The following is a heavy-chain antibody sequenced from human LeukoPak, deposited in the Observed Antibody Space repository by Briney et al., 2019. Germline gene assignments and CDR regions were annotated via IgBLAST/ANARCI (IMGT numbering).Heavy chain of an antibody. D-gene: IGHD3-22*01. CDR2: ISAYNGNT. CDR3: ARDWNVVVNPIDY. V-gene: IGHV1-18*01. Sequence: ASVKVSCKASGYTFTSYGMSWVRQAPGQGLEWIGWISAYNGNTNYAQKLQGRVTMTTDTSTSTAYMEMNSLRSDDTAVYYCARDWNVVVNPIDYWGQGTLVTVSS. CDR1: GYTFTSYG. J-gene: IGHJ4*02.